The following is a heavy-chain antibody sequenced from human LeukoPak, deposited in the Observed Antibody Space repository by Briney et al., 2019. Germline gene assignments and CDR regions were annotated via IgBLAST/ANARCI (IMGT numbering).Heavy chain of an antibody. CDR3: ARPSGFSYGRFDF. CDR2: IYPGDSET. Sequence: GESLKISCKCSGYSFSSYWIGWVRQMPGKGLEWMGLIYPGDSETRYSPSFQGQVTFSADKSINTAYLQWSSLKASDTAIYYCARPSGFSYGRFDFWGQGTLVTVSS. CDR1: GYSFSSYW. D-gene: IGHD5-18*01. V-gene: IGHV5-51*01. J-gene: IGHJ4*02.